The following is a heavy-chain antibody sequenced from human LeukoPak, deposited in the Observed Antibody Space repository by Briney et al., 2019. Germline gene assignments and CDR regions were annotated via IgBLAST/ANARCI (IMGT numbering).Heavy chain of an antibody. CDR1: GFTFSSYV. J-gene: IGHJ4*02. V-gene: IGHV3-23*01. CDR2: ISGSGSST. D-gene: IGHD5-18*01. Sequence: GGSLRLSCAASGFTFSSYVMSWVRQAPGKGLEWVSRISGSGSSTNYADSVKGRFTISRDNSKSTPYLQMNSLRVEDTAVYYCAIDLGAMVTPQVFFYCGQGTLVTVSS. CDR3: AIDLGAMVTPQVFFY.